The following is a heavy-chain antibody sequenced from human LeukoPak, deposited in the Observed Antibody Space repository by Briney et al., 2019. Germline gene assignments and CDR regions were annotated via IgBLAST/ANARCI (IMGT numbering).Heavy chain of an antibody. Sequence: PSETLSLTCTVSGCSISSGSYYWSWFRQPAGNGLEWIGRIYTSGSTNYNPSLKSRVTISVDTSKNQFSLKLSSVTAADTAVYYCARESYYDFWSGYYGFDYWGQGTLVTVSS. D-gene: IGHD3-3*01. V-gene: IGHV4-61*02. J-gene: IGHJ4*02. CDR2: IYTSGST. CDR1: GCSISSGSYY. CDR3: ARESYYDFWSGYYGFDY.